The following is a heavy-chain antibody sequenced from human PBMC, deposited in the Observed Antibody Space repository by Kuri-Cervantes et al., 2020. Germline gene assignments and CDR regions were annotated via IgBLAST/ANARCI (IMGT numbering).Heavy chain of an antibody. V-gene: IGHV3-11*01. Sequence: GGSLRLSCAASGFTFSDYYMSWIRQAPGKGLEWVSYIGSSGSTIYYADSVKGRFTISRDNAKNSLYLQMNSLRAEDTAVYYCARVNYVVVITSAVYFQHWGQGTLVTVSS. D-gene: IGHD3-22*01. CDR2: IGSSGSTI. J-gene: IGHJ1*01. CDR1: GFTFSDYY. CDR3: ARVNYVVVITSAVYFQH.